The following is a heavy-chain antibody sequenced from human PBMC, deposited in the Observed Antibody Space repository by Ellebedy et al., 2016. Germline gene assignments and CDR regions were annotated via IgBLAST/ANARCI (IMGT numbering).Heavy chain of an antibody. CDR2: ISAYNGNT. CDR3: ARRVTTVTINWFDP. J-gene: IGHJ5*02. D-gene: IGHD4-17*01. Sequence: GESLKISCKASGYTFTSYGISWVRQAPGQGLEWMGWISAYNGNTNYAQKLQGRVTMTTDTSTSTAYMELRSLRSDDTAVYYCARRVTTVTINWFDPWGQGTLVTVSS. CDR1: GYTFTSYG. V-gene: IGHV1-18*01.